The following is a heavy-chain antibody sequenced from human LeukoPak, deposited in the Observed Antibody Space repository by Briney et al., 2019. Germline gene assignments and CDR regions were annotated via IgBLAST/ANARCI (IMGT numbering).Heavy chain of an antibody. D-gene: IGHD2-8*01. Sequence: GGSLRLSCAASGFTFSSNYMRWVRQAPGKGVEGVSGLYSGGGTYYADSVKGRFDISRDNSKNTLYLQMNSLRAEDTAVYYCARDWVQYDLPRYSDCWSQGALVTVSS. CDR1: GFTFSSNY. CDR2: LYSGGGT. V-gene: IGHV3-66*01. J-gene: IGHJ4*02. CDR3: ARDWVQYDLPRYSDC.